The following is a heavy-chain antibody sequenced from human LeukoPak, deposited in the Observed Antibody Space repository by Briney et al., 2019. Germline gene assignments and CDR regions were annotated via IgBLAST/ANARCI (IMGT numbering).Heavy chain of an antibody. Sequence: GASLKISCTASCYTITNYWIGWVHQIAEKVVEWMGIIYPGDYNTSYSPSFEGQVTISADKSISTAYLQWSSLKASDTAMFYCARRNGDYAVDYWGQGTLVTVSS. CDR3: ARRNGDYAVDY. CDR2: IYPGDYNT. CDR1: CYTITNYW. J-gene: IGHJ4*02. V-gene: IGHV5-51*07. D-gene: IGHD4-17*01.